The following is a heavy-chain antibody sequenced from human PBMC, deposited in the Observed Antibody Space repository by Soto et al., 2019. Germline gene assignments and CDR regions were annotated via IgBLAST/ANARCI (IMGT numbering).Heavy chain of an antibody. V-gene: IGHV4-30-2*01. CDR1: GGSISSGSYS. J-gene: IGHJ3*02. CDR2: IYHSGST. CDR3: ARAPNYYDSSGYYYGAFDI. Sequence: KTSETLSLTCAVSGGSISSGSYSWSWIRQPPGKGLEWIGYIYHSGSTYYNPSLKSRVTISVDRSKNQFSLKLSSVTAADTAVYYCARAPNYYDSSGYYYGAFDIWGQGTMVTVSS. D-gene: IGHD3-22*01.